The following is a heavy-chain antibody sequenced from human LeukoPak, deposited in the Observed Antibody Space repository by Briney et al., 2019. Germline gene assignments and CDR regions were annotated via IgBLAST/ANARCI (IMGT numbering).Heavy chain of an antibody. CDR1: GGSISSCY. Sequence: SETLSLTCTVSGGSISSCYWSWIRQPAGKGLEWIGRIYTSGSTNYNPSLKSRVTMSVDTSKNQFSLKLSSVTAADTAVYYCARAYDYGGNSDYFDYWGQGTLVTVSS. J-gene: IGHJ4*02. CDR3: ARAYDYGGNSDYFDY. CDR2: IYTSGST. V-gene: IGHV4-4*07. D-gene: IGHD4-23*01.